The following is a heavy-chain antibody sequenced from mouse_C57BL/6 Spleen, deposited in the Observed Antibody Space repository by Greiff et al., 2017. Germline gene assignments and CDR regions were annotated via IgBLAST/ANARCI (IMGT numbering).Heavy chain of an antibody. CDR1: GSTFTSYW. Sequence: VQLQQPGAELVKPGASVKLSCKASGSTFTSYWMQWVKQRPGQGLDWIGEIDPSDRYTNYNQKFKGQPQWTVDTSSSTAYMQRSSLTSEDSAVYYCARWDYDYDTGHYFDYWGQGTTLTVSS. CDR3: ARWDYDYDTGHYFDY. D-gene: IGHD2-4*01. V-gene: IGHV1-50*01. J-gene: IGHJ2*01. CDR2: IDPSDRYT.